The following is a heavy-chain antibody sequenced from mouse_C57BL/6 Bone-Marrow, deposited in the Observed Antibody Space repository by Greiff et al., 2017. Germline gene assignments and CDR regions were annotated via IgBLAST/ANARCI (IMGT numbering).Heavy chain of an antibody. CDR1: GYTFTDYN. Sequence: EVQLQQSGPELVKPGASVKIPCKASGYTFTDYNMDWVKQSHGKSLEWIGDINPNNGGTIYNQKFKGKATLTVDKSASTAYMELRSLTSEDTAVYYCARWAYYDGSRSYWYFDVWGTGTTVTVSS. V-gene: IGHV1-18*01. CDR2: INPNNGGT. J-gene: IGHJ1*03. CDR3: ARWAYYDGSRSYWYFDV. D-gene: IGHD1-1*01.